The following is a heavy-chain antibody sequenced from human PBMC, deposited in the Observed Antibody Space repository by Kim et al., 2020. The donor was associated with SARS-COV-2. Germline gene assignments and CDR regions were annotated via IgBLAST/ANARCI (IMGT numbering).Heavy chain of an antibody. Sequence: TSDTPSLKRRVTISVDTSKYLLSLKLSAVTAADTAVYYCARVSSSDFFDYWGQGTLVTVSS. D-gene: IGHD6-6*01. CDR3: ARVSSSDFFDY. V-gene: IGHV4-59*01. CDR2: T. J-gene: IGHJ4*02.